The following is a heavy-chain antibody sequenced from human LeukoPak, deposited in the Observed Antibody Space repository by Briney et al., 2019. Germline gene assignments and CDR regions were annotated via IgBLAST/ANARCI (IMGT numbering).Heavy chain of an antibody. CDR2: IRSSRNSR. CDR1: GFNFNDHY. V-gene: IGHV3-11*04. D-gene: IGHD3-22*01. J-gene: IGHJ3*02. Sequence: GGSLRLFCAASGFNFNDHYMTWIRQPSGKGLECISYIRSSRNSRYNAGSVRGQCAIARENPKISMYLHMNSLRAEDTAVYYCARSISGGYMSFDIWGQGTMVTVSS. CDR3: ARSISGGYMSFDI.